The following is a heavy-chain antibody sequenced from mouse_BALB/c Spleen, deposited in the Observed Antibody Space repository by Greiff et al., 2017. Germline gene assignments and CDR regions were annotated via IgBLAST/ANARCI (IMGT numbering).Heavy chain of an antibody. CDR1: GYSFTGYF. V-gene: IGHV1-20*02. CDR3: ARRGGDGLDY. Sequence: EVQLQQSGPELVKPGASVKISCKASGYSFTGYFMNWVMQSHGKSLEWIGRINPYNGDTFYNQKFKGKATLTVDKSSSTAHMELRSLASEDSAVYYCARRGGDGLDYWGQGTTLTVSS. D-gene: IGHD1-2*01. CDR2: INPYNGDT. J-gene: IGHJ2*01.